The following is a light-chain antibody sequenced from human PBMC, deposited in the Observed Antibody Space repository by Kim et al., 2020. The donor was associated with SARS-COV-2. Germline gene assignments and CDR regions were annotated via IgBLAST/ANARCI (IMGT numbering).Light chain of an antibody. CDR3: QQYARAPDT. Sequence: EIVLTQSPGTLSLSPGERATLSCRASQSVSGSYLAWYQQKPGQAPRLFIYGVSRRATGIPDRFSGSGSGTDFTLTINRLEPEDFATYYCQQYARAPDTFGQGTRLEIK. V-gene: IGKV3-20*01. J-gene: IGKJ5*01. CDR1: QSVSGSY. CDR2: GVS.